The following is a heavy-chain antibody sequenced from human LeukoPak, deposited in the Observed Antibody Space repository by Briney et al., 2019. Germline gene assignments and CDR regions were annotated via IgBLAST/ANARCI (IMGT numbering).Heavy chain of an antibody. CDR3: LQYNSENT. Sequence: GGSLRLSCAASGFTFSSYGMSWVRQAPGKGLEWVANIKKDGSETYYVDSVRGRFTVSRDNDKNSLYLEMNSLRDEDTAVYYCLQYNSENTWGQGTLVTVSS. J-gene: IGHJ5*02. CDR1: GFTFSSYG. CDR2: IKKDGSET. V-gene: IGHV3-7*01. D-gene: IGHD1-14*01.